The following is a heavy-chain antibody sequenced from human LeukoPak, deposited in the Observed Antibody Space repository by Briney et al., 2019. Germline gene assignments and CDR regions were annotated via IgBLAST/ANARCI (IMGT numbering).Heavy chain of an antibody. CDR2: ISSSSSYI. CDR1: GFTFSSYS. J-gene: IGHJ4*02. Sequence: GGSLRLFCAASGFTFSSYSMNWVRQAPGKGLEWVSSISSSSSYIYYAGSVKGRFTISRDNAKNSLYLQMNSLRAEDTAVYYCASVGNYYYGSGSYYNFDYWGQGTLVTVSS. V-gene: IGHV3-21*01. CDR3: ASVGNYYYGSGSYYNFDY. D-gene: IGHD3-10*01.